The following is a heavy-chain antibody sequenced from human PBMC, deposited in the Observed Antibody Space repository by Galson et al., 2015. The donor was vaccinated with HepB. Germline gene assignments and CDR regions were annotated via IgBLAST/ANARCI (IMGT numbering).Heavy chain of an antibody. CDR2: ISSSSSYT. Sequence: SLRLSCAASGFTFSDYYMSWIRQAPGKGLEWVSYISSSSSYTNYADSVKGRFTISRDNSKNTPYLQMNSLRAEDTAVYYCATRRRVAGTFWFDPWGQGTLVTVSS. V-gene: IGHV3-11*03. J-gene: IGHJ5*02. CDR1: GFTFSDYY. D-gene: IGHD6-19*01. CDR3: ATRRRVAGTFWFDP.